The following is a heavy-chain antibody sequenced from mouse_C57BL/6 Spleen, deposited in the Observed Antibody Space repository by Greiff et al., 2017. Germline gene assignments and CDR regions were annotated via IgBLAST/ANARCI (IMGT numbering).Heavy chain of an antibody. Sequence: EVQLQESGPGLVKPSQSLSLTCSVTGYSITSGYYWNWIRQFPGNKLEWMGYISYDGSNNYNPSLKNLISITRDTSKNQFFLKLNSVTTEDTATYYCAREDPYFGYWGQGTTLTVAS. CDR1: GYSITSGYY. V-gene: IGHV3-6*01. CDR3: AREDPYFGY. CDR2: ISYDGSN. J-gene: IGHJ2*01.